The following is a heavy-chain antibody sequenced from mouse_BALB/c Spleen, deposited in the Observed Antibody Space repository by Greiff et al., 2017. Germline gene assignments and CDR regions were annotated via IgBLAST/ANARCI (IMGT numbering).Heavy chain of an antibody. V-gene: IGHV5-9-4*01. J-gene: IGHJ3*01. CDR3: ARSGNYAWFAY. Sequence: EVKVVESGGGLVKPGGSLKLSCAASGFTFSSYAMSWVRQSPEKRLEWVAEISSGGSYTYYPDTVTGRFTISRDNAKNTLYLEMSSLRSEDTAMYSCARSGNYAWFAYWGQGTLVTVSA. D-gene: IGHD2-1*01. CDR1: GFTFSSYA. CDR2: ISSGGSYT.